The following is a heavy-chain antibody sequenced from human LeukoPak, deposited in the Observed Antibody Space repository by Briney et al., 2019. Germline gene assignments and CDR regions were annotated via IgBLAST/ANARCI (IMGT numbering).Heavy chain of an antibody. D-gene: IGHD1-1*01. Sequence: ASVKVSSKASGYTFTSYGISWVRQAPGQGLEWMGWISAYNGNTNYAQKLQGRVTMTTDTSTSTAYMELRSLRSDDTAVYYCARGTNPPNWNDVDDWFDPWGQGTLVTVSS. J-gene: IGHJ5*02. V-gene: IGHV1-18*01. CDR2: ISAYNGNT. CDR1: GYTFTSYG. CDR3: ARGTNPPNWNDVDDWFDP.